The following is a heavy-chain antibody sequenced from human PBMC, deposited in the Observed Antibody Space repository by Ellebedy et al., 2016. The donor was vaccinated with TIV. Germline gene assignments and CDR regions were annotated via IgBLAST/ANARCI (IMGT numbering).Heavy chain of an antibody. CDR3: ARGSCSSIPCYSSVAWFDP. D-gene: IGHD2-2*01. J-gene: IGHJ5*02. CDR1: GYTFTSFG. Sequence: ASVKVSCKASGYTFTSFGISWVRQAPGRGLEWMGWINTKNANTEYAQNLQGRATMTTDTSTNTVYMELRSLTSDDTAVYYCARGSCSSIPCYSSVAWFDPWGQGTLVTVSS. CDR2: INTKNANT. V-gene: IGHV1-18*01.